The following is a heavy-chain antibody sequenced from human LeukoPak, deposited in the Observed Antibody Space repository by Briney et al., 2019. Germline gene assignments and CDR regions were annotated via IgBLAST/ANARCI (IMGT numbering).Heavy chain of an antibody. CDR3: LRDIEF. CDR1: GFTFSTYW. J-gene: IGHJ4*02. CDR2: IKSDGSFT. V-gene: IGHV3-74*01. D-gene: IGHD2-15*01. Sequence: GGSLRLSCAASGFTFSTYWMHWVRQAPGKGLVWVSRIKSDGSFTTCADSVKGRFTISRDNAKNTLYLQMNSLRAEDTAVYYCLRDIEFGGQGILVTVSS.